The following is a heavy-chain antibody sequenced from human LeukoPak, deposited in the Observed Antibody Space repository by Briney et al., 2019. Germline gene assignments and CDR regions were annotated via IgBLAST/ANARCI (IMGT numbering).Heavy chain of an antibody. J-gene: IGHJ4*02. Sequence: PGESLKISCKGSGYSFTSYGISWVRQAPGQGLEWMGWISAYNGNTNYAQKLQGRVTMTTDTSTSTAYMELRSLRSDDTAVYYCARDDQEYCSSTSCERPFDYWGQGTLVTVSS. CDR1: GYSFTSYG. V-gene: IGHV1-18*01. D-gene: IGHD2-2*01. CDR2: ISAYNGNT. CDR3: ARDDQEYCSSTSCERPFDY.